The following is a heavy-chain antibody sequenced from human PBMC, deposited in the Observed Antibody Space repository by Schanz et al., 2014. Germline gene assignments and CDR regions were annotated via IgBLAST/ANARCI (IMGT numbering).Heavy chain of an antibody. V-gene: IGHV3-23*04. J-gene: IGHJ5*01. CDR1: EFSFSSFG. CDR2: ISPTGSST. D-gene: IGHD3-16*01. Sequence: EVQLVESGGGLVQPRGSLRLSCAASEFSFSSFGMNWVRQAPGKGLEWVSNISPTGSSTYYADSVKGRFTISRDNSRKTLYLQMNSLRADDTAVYYCAKDLYNYGIFDSWGQGTLVTVSS. CDR3: AKDLYNYGIFDS.